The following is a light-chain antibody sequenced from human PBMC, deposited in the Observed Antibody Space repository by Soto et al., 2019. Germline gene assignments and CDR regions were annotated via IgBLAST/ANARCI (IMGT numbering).Light chain of an antibody. CDR1: QSVSSSY. V-gene: IGKV3-20*01. CDR2: GAS. J-gene: IGKJ4*01. CDR3: QQYGSSPLT. Sequence: EIVLTQSPSTLSLSAGDRATISCRASQSVSSSYLAWYQQKPGQAPRLLIYGASSRATGIPDRFSGSGSGTDFTLTISCLESEDFAVYYCQQYGSSPLTFGRGTKVDIK.